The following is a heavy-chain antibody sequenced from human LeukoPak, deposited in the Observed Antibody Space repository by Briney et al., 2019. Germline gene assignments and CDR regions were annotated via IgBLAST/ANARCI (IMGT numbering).Heavy chain of an antibody. J-gene: IGHJ6*02. CDR3: ARESSSWYYYYGMDV. Sequence: GASVKVSCKASGGTFSSYAISWVRQAPGQGVEWMGRIIPILGIANYAQKFQGRVTITADKSTSTAYMELSSLRSEDTAVYYCARESSSWYYYYGMDVWGQETTVTVSS. D-gene: IGHD6-13*01. CDR1: GGTFSSYA. CDR2: IIPILGIA. V-gene: IGHV1-69*04.